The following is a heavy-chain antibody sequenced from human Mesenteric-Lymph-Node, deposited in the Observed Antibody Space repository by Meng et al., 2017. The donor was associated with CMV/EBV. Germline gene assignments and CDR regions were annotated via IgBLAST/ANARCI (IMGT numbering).Heavy chain of an antibody. D-gene: IGHD6-13*01. V-gene: IGHV4-38-2*02. J-gene: IGHJ4*02. CDR3: ARQMSGYSIVY. CDR1: GYSISSDYY. CDR2: IYYRGST. Sequence: SETLSLTCTVSGYSISSDYYWVWIRQPPGKGLEWIGSIYYRGSTYYNPSLKSRVTISVDTSKNQFSLKLSSVTAADTAVYYCARQMSGYSIVYWGQGTLVTVSS.